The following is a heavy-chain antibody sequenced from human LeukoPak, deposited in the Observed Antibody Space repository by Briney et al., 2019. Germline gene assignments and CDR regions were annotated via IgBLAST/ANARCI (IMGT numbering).Heavy chain of an antibody. V-gene: IGHV3-21*01. J-gene: IGHJ3*02. D-gene: IGHD5-18*01. CDR1: GFTFSGYS. Sequence: GGSLRLSCAASGFTFSGYSMSWVRQAPGKGLEWVSPISSSASYIYYADSVKGQFTISRDNAKNSLYLQMNSLGAEDTAVYYCARNRSPGGGYSYGYDAFDIWGQGTMVTVSS. CDR2: ISSSASYI. CDR3: ARNRSPGGGYSYGYDAFDI.